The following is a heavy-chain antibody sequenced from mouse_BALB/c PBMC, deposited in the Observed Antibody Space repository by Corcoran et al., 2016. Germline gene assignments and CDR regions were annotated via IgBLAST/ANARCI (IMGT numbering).Heavy chain of an antibody. CDR1: GYTFTDYY. J-gene: IGHJ4*01. CDR2: IYPGSGNT. CDR3: ARGLGHYAMDY. Sequence: QLQLQQSGPELVKPGASVKISCKASGYTFTDYYINWVQQKPGQGLEWIGWIYPGSGNTKYNEKFKGKATLTVDTSSSTAYMQLSSLTSEDTAVYFCARGLGHYAMDYWGQVTSVTVSS. V-gene: IGHV1-84*02. D-gene: IGHD3-3*01.